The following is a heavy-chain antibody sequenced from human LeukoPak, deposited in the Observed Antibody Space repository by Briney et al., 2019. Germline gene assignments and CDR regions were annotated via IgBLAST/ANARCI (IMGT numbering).Heavy chain of an antibody. Sequence: GGSPRLSCAASGFTVSSNYMSWVRQAPGKGLEWVSVIYSGGSTYYADSVKGRFTISRDNSKNTLYLQMNSLRAEDTAVYYCARQRTPTYYYGMDVWGQGTTVTVSS. V-gene: IGHV3-53*01. CDR1: GFTVSSNY. CDR3: ARQRTPTYYYGMDV. CDR2: IYSGGST. J-gene: IGHJ6*02.